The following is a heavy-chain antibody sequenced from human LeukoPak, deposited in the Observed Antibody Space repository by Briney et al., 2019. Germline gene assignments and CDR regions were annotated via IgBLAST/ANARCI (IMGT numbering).Heavy chain of an antibody. CDR1: GGSISSGSYY. Sequence: SETLSLTCTVSGGSISSGSYYWSWIRQPAGKGLEWIGRIYTSGSTNYNPSLKSRVTISVDTSKNQFSLKLSSVTAADTAVYYCACPLSSRVGFDPWGQGTLVTVSS. D-gene: IGHD3-10*01. V-gene: IGHV4-61*02. CDR2: IYTSGST. J-gene: IGHJ5*02. CDR3: ACPLSSRVGFDP.